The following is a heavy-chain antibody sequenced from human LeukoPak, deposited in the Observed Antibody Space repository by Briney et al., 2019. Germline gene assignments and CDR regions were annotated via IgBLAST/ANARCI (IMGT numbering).Heavy chain of an antibody. J-gene: IGHJ6*03. CDR3: ARNGYDYGGNWYYMDV. Sequence: SVKGRFIISRDNAKDSLYLQMNSLRAEDTAVYYCARNGYDYGGNWYYMDVWGKGTTVTISS. D-gene: IGHD4-23*01. V-gene: IGHV3-21*06.